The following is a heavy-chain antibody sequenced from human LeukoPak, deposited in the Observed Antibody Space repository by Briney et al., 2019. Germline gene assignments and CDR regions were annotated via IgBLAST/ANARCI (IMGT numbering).Heavy chain of an antibody. CDR2: IQNDGSDK. J-gene: IGHJ4*02. Sequence: GGSLRLSCAASGFTFSSYGMHWVRQAPGKGLEWVTFIQNDGSDKYYADSVKGRFTISRDNSKNTLYLQMNSLRREDTAVYFCAKPSGSGVDYWGQGTRVTVSS. CDR1: GFTFSSYG. CDR3: AKPSGSGVDY. V-gene: IGHV3-30*02. D-gene: IGHD1-26*01.